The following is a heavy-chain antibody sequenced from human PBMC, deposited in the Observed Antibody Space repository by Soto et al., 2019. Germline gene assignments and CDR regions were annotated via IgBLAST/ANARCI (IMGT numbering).Heavy chain of an antibody. CDR1: GYTFTRYA. Sequence: ASVKVSCKASGYTFTRYAMHWVRQAPGQRLEWMGWINAGNGNTKYSQKFQGRVTITRDTSASTAYMELSSLRSEDTAVYYCARGGSGSYSPNYYYYYYMDVWGKGTTVTVSS. CDR3: ARGGSGSYSPNYYYYYYMDV. D-gene: IGHD3-10*01. J-gene: IGHJ6*03. V-gene: IGHV1-3*01. CDR2: INAGNGNT.